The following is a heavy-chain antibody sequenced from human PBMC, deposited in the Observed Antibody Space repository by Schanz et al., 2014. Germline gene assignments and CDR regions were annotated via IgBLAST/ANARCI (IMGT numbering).Heavy chain of an antibody. J-gene: IGHJ3*01. CDR1: GFTVNTNY. V-gene: IGHV3-53*01. D-gene: IGHD5-12*01. CDR3: ARDGGRDGYNLAFDV. CDR2: MYINSGST. Sequence: EVQLVESGGGLIQPGGSLRLSCAVSGFTVNTNYMSWVRQAPGKGLEWISSMYINSGSTQYAGSVKGRFIISRVSSKNTVFLQMNSLRAEDTAVYFCARDGGRDGYNLAFDVWGQGTLVTVSS.